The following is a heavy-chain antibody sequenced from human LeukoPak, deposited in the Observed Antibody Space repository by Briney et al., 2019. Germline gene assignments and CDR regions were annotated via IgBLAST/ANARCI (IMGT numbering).Heavy chain of an antibody. D-gene: IGHD3-22*01. CDR2: IYSGGST. V-gene: IGHV3-53*01. CDR1: GFTVSSNY. J-gene: IGHJ3*02. CDR3: ASRYYDSSGYYWDDAFDI. Sequence: GGSLRLSCAASGFTVSSNYMSWVRQAPGKGLEWVSVIYSGGSTYYADSVKGRFTISRDNSKNTLYLQMNSLRAADTAVYYCASRYYDSSGYYWDDAFDIWGQGTMVTVSS.